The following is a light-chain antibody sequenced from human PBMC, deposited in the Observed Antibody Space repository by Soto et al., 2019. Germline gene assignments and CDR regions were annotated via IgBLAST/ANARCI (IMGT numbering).Light chain of an antibody. J-gene: IGKJ4*01. CDR2: SAS. CDR3: QQLNGYQLA. Sequence: DIQLTQSPSFLSAFVGDTVTITCRASQAMSTYLAWYQQKPGKVPKLLIRSASTLQSGVPPRFSGGGSGTEFTLTISTLQPADSGIYYCQQLNGYQLAFGGGTNVESK. V-gene: IGKV1-9*01. CDR1: QAMSTY.